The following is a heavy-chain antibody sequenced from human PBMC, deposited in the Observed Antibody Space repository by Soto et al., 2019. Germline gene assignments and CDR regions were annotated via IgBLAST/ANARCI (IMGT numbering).Heavy chain of an antibody. Sequence: VQLLESGGGLVQPGGSLRLSCAASGFTFRDYAMNWVRQAPGKGLEWVSDISGSGDSARYADSVRGRFTISRDNSRNTLYLQMNSLTVDDTALYYCGKERRGSGWSVCNYWGQGTLVTVSS. CDR1: GFTFRDYA. CDR2: ISGSGDSA. CDR3: GKERRGSGWSVCNY. J-gene: IGHJ4*02. V-gene: IGHV3-23*01. D-gene: IGHD6-19*01.